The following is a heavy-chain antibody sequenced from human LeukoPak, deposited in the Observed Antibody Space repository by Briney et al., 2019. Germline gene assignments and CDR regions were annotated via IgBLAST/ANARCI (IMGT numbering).Heavy chain of an antibody. J-gene: IGHJ4*02. CDR2: IYYSGST. CDR3: ARDSSHGFGY. Sequence: PSETLSLTCTVSGGTIRSYYWSWIRQPPGKGLEWIGSIYYSGSTNHNSSLKSRVTISVDTSKNQFSLKLSSGTAADTAVYYCARDSSHGFGYWGQGTLVTVSS. V-gene: IGHV4-59*01. CDR1: GGTIRSYY. D-gene: IGHD5-18*01.